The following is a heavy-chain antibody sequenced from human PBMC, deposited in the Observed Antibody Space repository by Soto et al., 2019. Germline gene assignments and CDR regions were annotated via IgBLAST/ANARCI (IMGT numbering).Heavy chain of an antibody. Sequence: QVQLVESGGGVVQPGKSLRLSCTASGFTFSTYGMHWVRQAPGKGLEWVAVIWYDGSNKYHGDSLKGRFTISRDNSKNTLYLQMNNVRAEDTAVYYCGRDGALGDTAVVDSWGQGTLVTVSS. CDR3: GRDGALGDTAVVDS. CDR1: GFTFSTYG. D-gene: IGHD5-18*01. CDR2: IWYDGSNK. V-gene: IGHV3-33*01. J-gene: IGHJ4*02.